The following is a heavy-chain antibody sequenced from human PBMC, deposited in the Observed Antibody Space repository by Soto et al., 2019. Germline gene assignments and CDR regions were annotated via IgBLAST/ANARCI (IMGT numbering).Heavy chain of an antibody. D-gene: IGHD3-3*01. J-gene: IGHJ4*02. CDR3: ARGVYDFWSGHPKGLDY. CDR2: IRSKANSYAT. CDR1: GFIFSGSA. V-gene: IGHV3-73*02. Sequence: EVQLVESGGGLVQPGGSLKLSCAASGFIFSGSAMHWVRQASGKGLEWVGRIRSKANSYATAYAVSVKGKFTISRDDSSNTAYLQMNSLKTEDTAVYYCARGVYDFWSGHPKGLDYWGQGTVVTVSS.